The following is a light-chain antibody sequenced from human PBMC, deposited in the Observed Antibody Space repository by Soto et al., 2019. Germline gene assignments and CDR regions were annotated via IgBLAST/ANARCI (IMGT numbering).Light chain of an antibody. CDR3: QQGNSFPIT. CDR1: QSISTW. V-gene: IGKV1-12*01. J-gene: IGKJ5*01. Sequence: DIQMTQSPSSVSASVVDRVTITCRASQSISTWLAWYQQKPGTVPKLLIYAASSLQSGVPSRFSGSGAGTEFTLTISSLQPEDFGTYYCQQGNSFPITFGQGTRLEIK. CDR2: AAS.